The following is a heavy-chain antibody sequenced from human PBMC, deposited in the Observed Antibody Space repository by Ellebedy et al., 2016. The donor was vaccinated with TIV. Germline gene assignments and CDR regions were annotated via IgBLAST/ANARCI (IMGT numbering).Heavy chain of an antibody. CDR2: IIPIFGTA. J-gene: IGHJ5*02. Sequence: ASVKVSCKASGYTFTSYGISWVRQAPGQGLEWMGGIIPIFGTANYAQKFQGRVTITADESTSTAYMELSRLRSDDTAVYYCARDRYSSSSSRANWFDPWGQGTLVTVSS. D-gene: IGHD6-6*01. V-gene: IGHV1-69*13. CDR1: GYTFTSYG. CDR3: ARDRYSSSSSRANWFDP.